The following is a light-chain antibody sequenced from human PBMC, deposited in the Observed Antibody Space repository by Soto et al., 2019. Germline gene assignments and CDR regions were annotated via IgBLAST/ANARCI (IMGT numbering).Light chain of an antibody. J-gene: IGLJ3*02. V-gene: IGLV1-51*02. CDR2: ENN. CDR1: SSNIGNNY. CDR3: GTWDSSLSRV. Sequence: QSVLTQPPSVSAAPGQKVTISCSGSSSNIGNNYVSWYQQLPGTAPKLLIYENNKRPSGIPDRFSGSKSGTSATLGITGLQTGDEADYYCGTWDSSLSRVFGGGTKLTV.